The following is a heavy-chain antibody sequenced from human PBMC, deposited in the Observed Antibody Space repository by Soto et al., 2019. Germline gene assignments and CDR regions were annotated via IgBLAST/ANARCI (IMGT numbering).Heavy chain of an antibody. CDR2: ISAYNGNT. CDR3: ARLIRDYDILTGYYYYYYYMDV. D-gene: IGHD3-9*01. Sequence: GASVKVSCKASGGTFSSYAISWVRQAPRQGLEWMGGISAYNGNTNYAQKLQGRVTMTTDTSTSTAYMELRSLRSDDTAVYYCARLIRDYDILTGYYYYYYYMDVWGKGTTVTVSS. V-gene: IGHV1-18*01. CDR1: GGTFSSYA. J-gene: IGHJ6*03.